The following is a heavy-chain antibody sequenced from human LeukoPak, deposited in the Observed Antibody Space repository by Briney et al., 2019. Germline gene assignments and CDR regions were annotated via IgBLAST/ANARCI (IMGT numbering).Heavy chain of an antibody. CDR3: ASYRYYYDSPRGFDY. CDR2: IYTSGST. D-gene: IGHD3-22*01. CDR1: GGSISSGSYY. Sequence: SETLSLTCTVSGGSISSGSYYWSWIRQPAGKGLEWIGRIYTSGSTNYNPSLKSRVTISVDTSKNQFSLKLSSVTAADTAVYYCASYRYYYDSPRGFDYWGQGTLVTVSS. J-gene: IGHJ4*02. V-gene: IGHV4-61*02.